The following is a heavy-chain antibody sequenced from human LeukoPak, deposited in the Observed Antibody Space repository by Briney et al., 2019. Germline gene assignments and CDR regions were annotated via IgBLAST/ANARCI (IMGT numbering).Heavy chain of an antibody. CDR2: ISTSSSYI. CDR1: GFSFSRYS. D-gene: IGHD3-10*01. CDR3: ARGYYGSGSGYNFYMDV. Sequence: GGSLRLSCAASGFSFSRYSMKWVRQAPGKGLEWVSSISTSSSYIYYADSAKGRFTISRDNARNSLYLQMNSLRTEDTAVYYCARGYYGSGSGYNFYMDVWGKGTTVTVSS. J-gene: IGHJ6*03. V-gene: IGHV3-21*01.